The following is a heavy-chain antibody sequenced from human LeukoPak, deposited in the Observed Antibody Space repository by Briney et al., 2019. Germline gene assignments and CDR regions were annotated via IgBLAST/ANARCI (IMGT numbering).Heavy chain of an antibody. V-gene: IGHV3-23*01. J-gene: IGHJ4*02. CDR1: GFTFSRYA. D-gene: IGHD3-22*01. CDR2: INTSGGST. Sequence: PGGSLRLSCAASGFTFSRYAMSWVRQAPGKGLEWASAINTSGGSTYYADSVKGRFTISRDNSKNTLYLQMNSLRAEDTAVYYCAAGSSGYYLPFDCWGQGTLVTVSS. CDR3: AAGSSGYYLPFDC.